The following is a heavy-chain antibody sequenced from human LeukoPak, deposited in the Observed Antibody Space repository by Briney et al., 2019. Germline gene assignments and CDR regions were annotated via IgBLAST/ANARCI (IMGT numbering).Heavy chain of an antibody. D-gene: IGHD6-19*01. Sequence: ASVKVSCMASGYTFTSYGICWVRQAPGQGLEWMGWISAYNGNTHYAQKLQGRVTMTADTSTSTAYMELRSLRSDDTAVYYCARVTYSSGWYPQNSDAFDIWGQGTMVTVSS. V-gene: IGHV1-18*01. CDR2: ISAYNGNT. CDR1: GYTFTSYG. CDR3: ARVTYSSGWYPQNSDAFDI. J-gene: IGHJ3*02.